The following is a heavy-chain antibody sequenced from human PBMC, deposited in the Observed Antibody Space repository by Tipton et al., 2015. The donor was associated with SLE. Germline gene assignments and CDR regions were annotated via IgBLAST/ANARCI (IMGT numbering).Heavy chain of an antibody. V-gene: IGHV3-74*01. Sequence: SLRLSCAASGFTFSNYWMHWVRQAPGKGLLWVSRISTDGKNRHYADSVKGRFTISTDNAKNTLYLQMSSLRAEDTAVYYCVRATTGTRMDVWGQGTTVTVSS. CDR2: ISTDGKNR. CDR3: VRATTGTRMDV. D-gene: IGHD1-1*01. J-gene: IGHJ6*02. CDR1: GFTFSNYW.